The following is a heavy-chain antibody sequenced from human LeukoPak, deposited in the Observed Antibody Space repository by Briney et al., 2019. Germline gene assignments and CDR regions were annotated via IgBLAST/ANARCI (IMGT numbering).Heavy chain of an antibody. D-gene: IGHD5-12*01. CDR1: GFTFSDYH. CDR3: ARDSGYSGYSDY. J-gene: IGHJ4*02. Sequence: GGSLRLSCAASGFTFSDYHMSWIRQAPGKGLEWVSYISSSSSYTDYADSVKGRFTISRDNAKNSLNLQMNSLRAEDTAVYYCARDSGYSGYSDYWGQGTLVTVSS. V-gene: IGHV3-11*05. CDR2: ISSSSSYT.